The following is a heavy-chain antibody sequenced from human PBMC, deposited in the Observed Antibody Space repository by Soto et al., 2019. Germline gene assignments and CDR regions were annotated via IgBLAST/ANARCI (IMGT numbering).Heavy chain of an antibody. D-gene: IGHD3-3*01. Sequence: GGSLRLSCAASGFTFSSYAMSWVRQAPGKGLEWVSAISGSGGSTYYADSVKGRFTISRDNSKNTLYLQMNSLRAEDTAVYYCAKGASITIFGVVINRFDYWGQGTLVTVSS. CDR1: GFTFSSYA. V-gene: IGHV3-23*01. J-gene: IGHJ4*02. CDR2: ISGSGGST. CDR3: AKGASITIFGVVINRFDY.